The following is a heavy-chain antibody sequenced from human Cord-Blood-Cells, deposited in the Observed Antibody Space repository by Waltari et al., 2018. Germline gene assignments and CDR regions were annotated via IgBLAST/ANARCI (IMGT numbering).Heavy chain of an antibody. CDR3: ARVRYCSGGSCYSGYFQH. V-gene: IGHV1-2*02. Sequence: QVQLVQSGAEVKKPGASVKVSCEASGYTFTGYYMNWVRQAPGQGLEWMGWINLNSGGTNYAQKFQGRVTMTRDTSISTAYMELSRLRSDDTAVYYCARVRYCSGGSCYSGYFQHWGQGTLVTVSS. CDR2: INLNSGGT. CDR1: GYTFTGYY. J-gene: IGHJ1*01. D-gene: IGHD2-15*01.